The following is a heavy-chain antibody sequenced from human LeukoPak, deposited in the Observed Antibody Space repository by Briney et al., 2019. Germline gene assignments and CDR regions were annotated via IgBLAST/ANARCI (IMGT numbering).Heavy chain of an antibody. Sequence: KPGGSLRLSCAASGFTFSSYSMNWVRQAPGKGLEWVSPISSSSSYIYYADSVKGRFTISRDNAKNSLYLQMNSLRAEDTAVYYCASRYDISTGPSREDAFDIWGQGTMVTVSS. D-gene: IGHD3-9*01. CDR1: GFTFSSYS. CDR2: ISSSSSYI. V-gene: IGHV3-21*01. J-gene: IGHJ3*02. CDR3: ASRYDISTGPSREDAFDI.